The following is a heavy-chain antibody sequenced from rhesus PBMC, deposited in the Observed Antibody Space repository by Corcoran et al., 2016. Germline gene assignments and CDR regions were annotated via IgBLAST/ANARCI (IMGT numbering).Heavy chain of an antibody. D-gene: IGHD4-29*01. V-gene: IGHV4-99*01. CDR3: ARRTTGWYFDL. J-gene: IGHJ2*01. CDR2: ISCSSGST. Sequence: QVQPQESGPGLVKPSETLSLTCAVAGYPISSGYYWGWIRQPPGQGLEYIRYISCSSGSTYYHPSLKSRVTISKDTSKNQFSLKLSSVTAADTAVYYCARRTTGWYFDLWGPGTPITISS. CDR1: GYPISSGYY.